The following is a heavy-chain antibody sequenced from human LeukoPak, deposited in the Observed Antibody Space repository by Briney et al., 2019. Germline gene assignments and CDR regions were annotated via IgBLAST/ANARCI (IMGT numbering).Heavy chain of an antibody. V-gene: IGHV4-59*08. CDR3: ASFYDFWSGYLN. J-gene: IGHJ4*02. D-gene: IGHD3-3*01. Sequence: SETLSLTCTVSGGSISSYYWNWIRQPPGKGLEWIGYIYYSGSTNYNPSLKSRVTISVDTSKNQFSLKLSSVTAADTAVYYCASFYDFWSGYLNWGQRTLVTVSS. CDR2: IYYSGST. CDR1: GGSISSYY.